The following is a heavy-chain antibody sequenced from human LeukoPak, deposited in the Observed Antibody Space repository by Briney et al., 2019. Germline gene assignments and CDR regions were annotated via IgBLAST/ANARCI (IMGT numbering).Heavy chain of an antibody. V-gene: IGHV4-4*02. CDR1: GGSISSSNW. CDR2: IYHSGST. Sequence: SETLSLTCTVSGGSISSSNWWSWVRQPPGRGLEWIGEIYHSGSTNYNPSLKSRVTMSVDKSKNQFSLKLTSVTAADTAVYYCARGESGSSHFDYWGQGPLVTVSS. J-gene: IGHJ4*02. CDR3: ARGESGSSHFDY. D-gene: IGHD1-26*01.